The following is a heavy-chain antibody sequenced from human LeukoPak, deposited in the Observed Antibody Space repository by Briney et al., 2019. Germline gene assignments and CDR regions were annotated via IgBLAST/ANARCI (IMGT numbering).Heavy chain of an antibody. CDR2: IRYDGSNK. V-gene: IGHV3-30*02. CDR3: ARGALGYSGYDQTFDY. J-gene: IGHJ4*02. Sequence: AGGSLRLSCAASGFTFSSYGMHWVRQAPGKGLEWVAFIRYDGSNKYYTDSVKGRFTISRDNSKNTLYLQMNSLRVEDTAVYYCARGALGYSGYDQTFDYWAQGTLVTVSS. D-gene: IGHD5-12*01. CDR1: GFTFSSYG.